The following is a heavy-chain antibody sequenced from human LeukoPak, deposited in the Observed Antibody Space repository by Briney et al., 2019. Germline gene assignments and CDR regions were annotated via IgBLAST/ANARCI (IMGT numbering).Heavy chain of an antibody. D-gene: IGHD2/OR15-2a*01. CDR3: ARHSCTTSSCTGFYGMDV. V-gene: IGHV4-34*08. CDR2: INHSGST. J-gene: IGHJ6*02. Sequence: GSLRLSCGASGFSFSNYWMTWVRQAPGKGLEWIGEINHSGSTYYNPSLKSRVSISVDTSKNQFSLKLSSVTAADTAVYYCARHSCTTSSCTGFYGMDVWGQGTSVTVSS. CDR1: GFSFSNYW.